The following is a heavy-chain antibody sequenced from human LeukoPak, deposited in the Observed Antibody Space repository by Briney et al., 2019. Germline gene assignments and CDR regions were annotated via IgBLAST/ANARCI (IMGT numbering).Heavy chain of an antibody. D-gene: IGHD3-22*01. CDR3: ARWTGYYDSSGYAY. J-gene: IGHJ4*02. CDR2: ISAYNGNT. V-gene: IGHV1-18*01. Sequence: ASVKVSCKASGYTFTSYGISWVRQAPGQGLEWMGWISAYNGNTNYAQKLQGRVTMTTDTSTSTAYMELRSLRSDDTAVYYCARWTGYYDSSGYAYWGQGTLDTVSS. CDR1: GYTFTSYG.